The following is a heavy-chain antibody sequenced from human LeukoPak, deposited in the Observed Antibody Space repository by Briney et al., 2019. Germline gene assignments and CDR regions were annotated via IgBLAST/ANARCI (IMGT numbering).Heavy chain of an antibody. Sequence: SETLSLTCTVSGGSISSFYWSWIRQPPGKGLEWIGYIYYSGNTNYNPSLKSRVTISVDTSKNQFSLKLSSVTAADTAVYYCAKFYGMDVWGQGTTVTVSS. CDR1: GGSISSFY. CDR3: AKFYGMDV. J-gene: IGHJ6*02. CDR2: IYYSGNT. V-gene: IGHV4-59*01.